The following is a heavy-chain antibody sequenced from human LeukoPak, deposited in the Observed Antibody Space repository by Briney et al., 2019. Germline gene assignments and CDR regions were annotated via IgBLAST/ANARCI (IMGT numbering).Heavy chain of an antibody. V-gene: IGHV4-4*07. CDR2: ITSAGDT. Sequence: PSETLSLTCTVSGGSISPYFWSWIRQPAGKGLEWIGRITSAGDTVYNPSLRGRVTMSLDTSKNQFSLILNSVTASDTALYYCAREGLKLPHGWFDPWGQGTLVTVSS. J-gene: IGHJ5*02. CDR1: GGSISPYF. CDR3: AREGLKLPHGWFDP.